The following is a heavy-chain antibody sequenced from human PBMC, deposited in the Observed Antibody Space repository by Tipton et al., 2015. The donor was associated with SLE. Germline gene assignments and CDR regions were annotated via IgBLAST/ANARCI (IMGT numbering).Heavy chain of an antibody. Sequence: TLSLTCAVYGGSSSDYSWSWIRRPPGKGLEWIGEINHSGSTNYNPSLKSRVTISVDTSKNQFSLKLSSVTAADTAVYYCARDEYRYDGTGYHLLGHFDYWGQGTLVTVSS. CDR2: INHSGST. D-gene: IGHD3-22*01. CDR3: ARDEYRYDGTGYHLLGHFDY. CDR1: GGSSSDYS. V-gene: IGHV4-34*01. J-gene: IGHJ4*02.